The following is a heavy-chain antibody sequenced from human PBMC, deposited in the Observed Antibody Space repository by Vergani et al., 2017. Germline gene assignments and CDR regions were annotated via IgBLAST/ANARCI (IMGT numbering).Heavy chain of an antibody. CDR1: GGTFSSYA. D-gene: IGHD3-10*01. J-gene: IGHJ4*02. V-gene: IGHV1-69*01. CDR3: ATHNYGSGSWIDY. CDR2: IIRIFGTA. Sequence: QVQLVQSGAEVKKPGSSVKVSCKASGGTFSSYAISWVRQAPGQGLEWMGGIIRIFGTANYAQKFKGRVTITADESPSTAYMELSSLRSEDTAVYYCATHNYGSGSWIDYWGQGTLVTVSS.